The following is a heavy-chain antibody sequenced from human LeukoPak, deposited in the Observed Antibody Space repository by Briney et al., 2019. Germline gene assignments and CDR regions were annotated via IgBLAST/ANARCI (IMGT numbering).Heavy chain of an antibody. CDR1: GFTVSSNY. CDR3: AIVLSDSRGCYPFDS. V-gene: IGHV3-53*01. CDR2: IYNSGAT. Sequence: GGSLRLSCAASGFTVSSNYMGWVRQAPGRGLEWVAVIYNSGATYYADSVTGRFTISRDNSKNTLSLQINSLRAEHTAVYYCAIVLSDSRGCYPFDSWGQGKLCTVSS. D-gene: IGHD6-19*01. J-gene: IGHJ4*02.